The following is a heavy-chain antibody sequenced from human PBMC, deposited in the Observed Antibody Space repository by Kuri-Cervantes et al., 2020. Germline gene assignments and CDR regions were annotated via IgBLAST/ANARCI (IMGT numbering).Heavy chain of an antibody. CDR3: ARDKSLSGYDPYYYYGMDV. D-gene: IGHD5-12*01. CDR1: GYSFTSYW. Sequence: ASVKVSCKGSGYSFTSYWIGWVRQMPGKGLEWMGWISAYTANTNYAQKLQGRVTMTTDTSTSTAYMELKSLRSDDTAVYYCARDKSLSGYDPYYYYGMDVWGQGTTVTVSS. J-gene: IGHJ6*01. V-gene: IGHV1-18*04. CDR2: ISAYTANT.